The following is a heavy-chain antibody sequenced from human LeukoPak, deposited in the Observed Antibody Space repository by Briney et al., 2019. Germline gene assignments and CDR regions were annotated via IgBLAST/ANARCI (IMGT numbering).Heavy chain of an antibody. J-gene: IGHJ3*02. D-gene: IGHD4-17*01. CDR1: GGSISSYY. CDR2: IYTSGST. CDR3: ARLLHDYGDYLAFDI. V-gene: IGHV4-4*07. Sequence: SETLSLTCTVSGGSISSYYRSWIRQPAGKGLEWIGRIYTSGSTNYNPSLKSRVTMSVDTSKNQFSLKLSSVTAADTAVYYCARLLHDYGDYLAFDIWGQGTMITVSS.